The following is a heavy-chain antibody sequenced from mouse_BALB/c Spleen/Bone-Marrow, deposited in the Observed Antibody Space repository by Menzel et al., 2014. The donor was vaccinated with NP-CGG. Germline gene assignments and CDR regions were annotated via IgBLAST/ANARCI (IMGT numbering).Heavy chain of an antibody. D-gene: IGHD2-12*01. J-gene: IGHJ3*01. CDR2: ISSGDSYT. CDR3: ARQTGSYDDWFAY. V-gene: IGHV5-9-3*01. CDR1: GFTFSSYA. Sequence: EVQLVESGGGLVKPGGSLKLSCAASGFTFSSYAMSWVRQTPEKRLEWVATISSGDSYTYYPDSVKGRFTISRDNAKNTLYLQMSSLRSEDTAMYYCARQTGSYDDWFAYWGQGTLVTVSA.